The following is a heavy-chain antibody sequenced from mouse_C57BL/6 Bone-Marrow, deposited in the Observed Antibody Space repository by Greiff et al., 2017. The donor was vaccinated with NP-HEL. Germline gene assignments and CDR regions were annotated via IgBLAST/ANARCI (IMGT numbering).Heavy chain of an antibody. V-gene: IGHV1-26*01. J-gene: IGHJ2*01. CDR2: INPNNGGT. D-gene: IGHD4-1*01. CDR3: AGKRLLGRDY. CDR1: GYTFTDYY. Sequence: EVQLQQSGPELVKPGASVKISCKASGYTFTDYYMNWVKQSHGKSLEWIGDINPNNGGTSYNQKFKGKATLTVDKSSSTAYMELRSLTSEDSAVYYCAGKRLLGRDYWGKGTTLTVSS.